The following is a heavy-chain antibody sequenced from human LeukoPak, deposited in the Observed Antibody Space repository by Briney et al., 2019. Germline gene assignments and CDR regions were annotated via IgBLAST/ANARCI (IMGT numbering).Heavy chain of an antibody. CDR3: VREGGGDGGYDLDY. J-gene: IGHJ4*02. Sequence: SQTLSLTCAISGDSVSSNSAAWNWIRQSPSRGLEWLGRTYYRSKWSKDYAVSVKSRITISPDTSKNQFSLQLNSVTPDDTAVYYCVREGGGDGGYDLDYWGQGTLVTVSS. CDR1: GDSVSSNSAA. D-gene: IGHD5-12*01. V-gene: IGHV6-1*01. CDR2: TYYRSKWSK.